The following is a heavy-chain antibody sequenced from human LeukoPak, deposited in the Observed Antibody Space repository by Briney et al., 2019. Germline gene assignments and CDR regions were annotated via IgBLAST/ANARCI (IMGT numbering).Heavy chain of an antibody. J-gene: IGHJ4*02. CDR2: IIPILGIA. D-gene: IGHD4-17*01. Sequence: GASVKVSCKASGGTFSSYAISWVRQAPGQGLEWMGRIIPILGIANYAQKFQGRVTITADKSTSTAYMELSSLRSEDTAVYYCARSAYGDSHFDYWGQGTLVAVSS. V-gene: IGHV1-69*04. CDR3: ARSAYGDSHFDY. CDR1: GGTFSSYA.